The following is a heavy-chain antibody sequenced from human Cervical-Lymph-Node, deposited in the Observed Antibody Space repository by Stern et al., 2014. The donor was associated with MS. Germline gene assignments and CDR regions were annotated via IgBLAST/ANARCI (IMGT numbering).Heavy chain of an antibody. D-gene: IGHD2-21*01. V-gene: IGHV1-46*01. CDR1: GYTFTSYY. CDR2: INPSGGST. Sequence: QVQLVQSGAEVKKPGASVKVSCKASGYTFTSYYMHWVRQAPGQGLEWMGIINPSGGSTSYAQKFQGRVTMTTDTSPSTVYMELSSLRSEDAAVYYCARGSVFTSVFDPWGQGTLVTVSS. CDR3: ARGSVFTSVFDP. J-gene: IGHJ5*02.